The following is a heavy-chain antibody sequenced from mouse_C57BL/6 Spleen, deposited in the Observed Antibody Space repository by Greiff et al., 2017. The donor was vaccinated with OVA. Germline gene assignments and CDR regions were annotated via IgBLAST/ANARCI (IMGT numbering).Heavy chain of an antibody. J-gene: IGHJ4*01. CDR3: VPRGDGYYYAMDY. CDR2: IDPANGNT. Sequence: EVQLQQSVAELVRPGASVKLSCTASGFNIKNTYMHWVKQRPEQGLEWIGRIDPANGNTKYAPKFQGTATITADASSNTAYLQLSSLTSEDTAIYYCVPRGDGYYYAMDYWGQGTSVTVSS. D-gene: IGHD2-3*01. V-gene: IGHV14-3*01. CDR1: GFNIKNTY.